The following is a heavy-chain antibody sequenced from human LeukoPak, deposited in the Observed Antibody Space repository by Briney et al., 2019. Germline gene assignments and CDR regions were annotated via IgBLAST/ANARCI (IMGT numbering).Heavy chain of an antibody. V-gene: IGHV3-66*01. Sequence: TGGSLRLSCAASGFTVSSNYMSWVRQAPGKGLEWVSVIYSGGSTYYADSVKGRFTISRGNSKNTLYLQMNSLRAEDTAVYYCARDHHDYGDYWGQGTLVTVSS. CDR3: ARDHHDYGDY. J-gene: IGHJ4*02. CDR1: GFTVSSNY. CDR2: IYSGGST.